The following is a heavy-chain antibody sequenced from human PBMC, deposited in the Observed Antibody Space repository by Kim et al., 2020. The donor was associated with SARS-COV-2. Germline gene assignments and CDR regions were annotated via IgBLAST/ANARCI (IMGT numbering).Heavy chain of an antibody. Sequence: NPSPKSQVTMSVDTSKNQFSLKLGSVTATDTAVYYCARESLDILPGPTFDYWGQGTLVTVSS. V-gene: IGHV4-4*07. J-gene: IGHJ4*02. CDR3: ARESLDILPGPTFDY. D-gene: IGHD3-9*01.